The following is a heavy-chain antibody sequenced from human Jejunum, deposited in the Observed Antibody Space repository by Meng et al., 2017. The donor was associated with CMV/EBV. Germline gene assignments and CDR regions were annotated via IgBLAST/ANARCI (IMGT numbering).Heavy chain of an antibody. V-gene: IGHV1-2*02. D-gene: IGHD1-26*01. Sequence: SGYIFTGYFIHWVRQAPGQGLEWMGWIDPNTGDTNYAQKFQGRVTMTRDTSIGTAFMDLSRLRVDDTAVFYCARDESGSYYGTFDYWGQGTLVTVSS. CDR1: GYIFTGYF. J-gene: IGHJ4*02. CDR3: ARDESGSYYGTFDY. CDR2: IDPNTGDT.